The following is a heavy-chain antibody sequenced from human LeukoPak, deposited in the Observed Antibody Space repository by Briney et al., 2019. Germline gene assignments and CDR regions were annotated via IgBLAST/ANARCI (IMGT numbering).Heavy chain of an antibody. J-gene: IGHJ4*02. Sequence: GGSLRLPCVASGFTFKNFWMHWVRQAPGKGLVWVSRISNDGSTRNYADSVKGRFTISRDNARSTLYLQMNSLRAEDTAVYYCATAYRGYWGQGTLITVS. CDR1: GFTFKNFW. D-gene: IGHD1-26*01. CDR3: ATAYRGY. CDR2: ISNDGSTR. V-gene: IGHV3-74*01.